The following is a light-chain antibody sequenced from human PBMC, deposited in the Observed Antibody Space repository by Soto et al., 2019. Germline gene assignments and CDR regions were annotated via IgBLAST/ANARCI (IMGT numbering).Light chain of an antibody. CDR1: RSVSSY. CDR3: QQRSNWPIT. J-gene: IGKJ5*01. CDR2: DAS. Sequence: EIVLTQSPGSLSLSPGESATLSCRATRSVSSYLAWYQQKPGQAPRLLIYDASSRPTDIPARFSGSGSGTDFTLTISSLEPEDFALYYCQQRSNWPITFGQGTRLENK. V-gene: IGKV3-11*01.